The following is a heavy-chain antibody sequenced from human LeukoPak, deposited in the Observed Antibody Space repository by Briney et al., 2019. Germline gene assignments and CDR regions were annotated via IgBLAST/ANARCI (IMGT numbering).Heavy chain of an antibody. V-gene: IGHV4-38-2*02. J-gene: IGHJ4*02. D-gene: IGHD2-21*02. CDR2: TYHGGTT. CDR1: GYSISSGYL. CDR3: ARGSGDWTYYFDY. Sequence: SETLSLTCTVSGYSISSGYLWGWIRQPPGKVLEWIGSTYHGGTTYSNPSLKSRVIISEDTSKNQLSLKLSSVTAADTAVYYCARGSGDWTYYFDYWGQGTLVTVSS.